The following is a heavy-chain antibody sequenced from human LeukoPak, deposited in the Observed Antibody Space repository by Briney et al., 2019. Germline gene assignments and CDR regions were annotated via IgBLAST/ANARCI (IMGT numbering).Heavy chain of an antibody. CDR1: GFTFSSYG. V-gene: IGHV3-30*18. CDR3: AKGTRQNHYYHSNNPYYFDY. J-gene: IGHJ4*02. D-gene: IGHD3-22*01. CDR2: ISYDGSNK. Sequence: GGSLRLSCAASGFTFSSYGMHWVRQAPGKGLEWVAVISYDGSNKYYADSVKGRFTISRDNSKNTLYLQMNSLRAEDTAVYYCAKGTRQNHYYHSNNPYYFDYWGQGTLVTVSS.